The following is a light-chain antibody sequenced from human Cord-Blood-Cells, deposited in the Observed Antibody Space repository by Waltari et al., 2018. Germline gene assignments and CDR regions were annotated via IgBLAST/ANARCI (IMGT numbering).Light chain of an antibody. V-gene: IGKV1-9*01. J-gene: IGKJ3*01. CDR1: QGISSY. CDR2: AAS. Sequence: IQLTQSPSSLSASVGDRVTITCRASQGISSYLAWYQQKPGKAPKLLIYAASTLQSGVPSRFSGSGSGTDFTPTSSSLQPEYFATYYCQQLNSYPPTFGPGTKVDIK. CDR3: QQLNSYPPT.